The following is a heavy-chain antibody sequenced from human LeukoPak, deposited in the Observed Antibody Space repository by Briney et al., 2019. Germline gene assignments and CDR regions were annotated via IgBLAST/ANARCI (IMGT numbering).Heavy chain of an antibody. J-gene: IGHJ6*02. Sequence: PSETLSLTCTVSGGSISSYYWSWIRQPPGKGLEWIGYIYYSGSTNYNPSLKSRVTISVDTSKNQFSLKLSSVTAADTAVYYCAGTYGSGIMGIPKYYYYGMDVWGQGTTVTVSS. D-gene: IGHD3-10*01. V-gene: IGHV4-59*01. CDR1: GGSISSYY. CDR3: AGTYGSGIMGIPKYYYYGMDV. CDR2: IYYSGST.